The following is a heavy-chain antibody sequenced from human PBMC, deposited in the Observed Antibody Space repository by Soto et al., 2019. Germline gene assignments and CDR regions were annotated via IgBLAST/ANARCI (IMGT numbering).Heavy chain of an antibody. D-gene: IGHD3-16*01. J-gene: IGHJ1*01. V-gene: IGHV4-31*03. Sequence: SETLSLTCTVSGGSISSSSYYWSWIRQHPGKGLEWIGYIYYSGSTYYNPSLKSRVTISVDTSKNQFSLKLSSVTAADTAVYYCAREQGLRGHFQHWGQGTLVTVS. CDR1: GGSISSSSYY. CDR2: IYYSGST. CDR3: AREQGLRGHFQH.